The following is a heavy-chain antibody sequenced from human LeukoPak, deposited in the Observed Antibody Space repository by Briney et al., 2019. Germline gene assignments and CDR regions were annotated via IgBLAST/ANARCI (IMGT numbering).Heavy chain of an antibody. CDR1: GFTFSNYA. Sequence: GGSLRLPCVASGFTFSNYAMIWVRQAPGKGPQWVSVISAGGVSLFSGSGSAAYYADSVGGRFTISRDNSKNTLYLQMNSLRADDTAVYYCAKMSGVVWFGELRLPFDSWGQGTVVTVSS. CDR2: ISAGGVSLFSGSGSAA. D-gene: IGHD3-10*01. J-gene: IGHJ4*02. V-gene: IGHV3-23*01. CDR3: AKMSGVVWFGELRLPFDS.